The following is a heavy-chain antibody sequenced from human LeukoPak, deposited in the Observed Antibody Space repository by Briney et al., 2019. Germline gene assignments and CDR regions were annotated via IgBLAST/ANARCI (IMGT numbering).Heavy chain of an antibody. Sequence: GGSLRLSCAASGFTFRNYNMNWVRQAPGKGLEWVSSISESSSFIQYADSLKGRFAISRDNAKNSLYLQMNSLRTEDTAVYYCARQRGYCSSGVCRGWFDPWGQGTLVTVSS. CDR2: ISESSSFI. CDR1: GFTFRNYN. CDR3: ARQRGYCSSGVCRGWFDP. J-gene: IGHJ5*02. V-gene: IGHV3-21*01. D-gene: IGHD2-8*01.